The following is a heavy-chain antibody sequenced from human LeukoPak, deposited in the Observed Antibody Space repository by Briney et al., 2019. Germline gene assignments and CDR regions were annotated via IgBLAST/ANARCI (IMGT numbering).Heavy chain of an antibody. Sequence: GGSLRLSCAASGFTFSSFSMNWVRQAPGEGLEWVSSISGSSYYIYYADSVKGRFTISRDNAKNSLYLQMNSLRPEDTAVYYCARSIAARLDYWGQGTLVTVSS. CDR2: ISGSSYYI. V-gene: IGHV3-21*01. CDR3: ARSIAARLDY. D-gene: IGHD6-6*01. CDR1: GFTFSSFS. J-gene: IGHJ4*02.